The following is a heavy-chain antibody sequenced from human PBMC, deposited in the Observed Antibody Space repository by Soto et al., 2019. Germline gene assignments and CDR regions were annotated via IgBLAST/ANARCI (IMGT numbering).Heavy chain of an antibody. CDR3: ARDGDPGYSFWSGPLGGGRFAP. J-gene: IGHJ5*02. V-gene: IGHV1-69*12. D-gene: IGHD3-3*01. Sequence: QVQLVQSGAEVKEPGSSVNVSCKTSGGTFGNTAVTWVRQVPGQGLEWIGGIVPLFGTANYAQKFRGRVMLTADESTSTAYMDLSSLRSDDTAIYYCARDGDPGYSFWSGPLGGGRFAPWGQGTLVTVSS. CDR2: IVPLFGTA. CDR1: GGTFGNTA.